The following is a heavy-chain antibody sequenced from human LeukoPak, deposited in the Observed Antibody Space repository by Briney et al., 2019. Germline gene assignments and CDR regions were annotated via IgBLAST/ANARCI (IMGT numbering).Heavy chain of an antibody. CDR1: GGSISSYH. Sequence: SETLSLTCTVSGGSISSYHWSWIRQPPGKGLEWIGYIYYSGSTNYNPSLKSRVTISVDTSKNQFSLKLSSVTAADTAVYYCAGAAAGPHWFDPWGQGTLVTASS. J-gene: IGHJ5*02. CDR3: AGAAAGPHWFDP. D-gene: IGHD6-13*01. V-gene: IGHV4-59*01. CDR2: IYYSGST.